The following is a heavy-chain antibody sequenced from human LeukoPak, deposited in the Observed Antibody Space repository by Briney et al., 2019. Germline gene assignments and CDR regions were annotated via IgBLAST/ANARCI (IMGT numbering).Heavy chain of an antibody. Sequence: GGSLRLSCAASGFTVSSNYMSWVRQAPGKGLEWVSVIYSGGSTYYADSVKGRFTISRDNSKNTLYLQMNSLRAEDTAVYYCARGNRLYYFDYWGQGTLVTVSS. V-gene: IGHV3-53*01. CDR2: IYSGGST. CDR1: GFTVSSNY. J-gene: IGHJ4*02. CDR3: ARGNRLYYFDY.